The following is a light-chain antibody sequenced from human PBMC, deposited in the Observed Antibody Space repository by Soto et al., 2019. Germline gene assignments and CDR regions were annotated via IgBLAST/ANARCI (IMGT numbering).Light chain of an antibody. CDR1: NIGTKS. CDR2: YDS. CDR3: QVWDRSSDHRVV. V-gene: IGLV3-21*04. Sequence: SYELTQPPSVSVAPEKTARISCERNNIGTKSVHWYQQKPGQAPVLVIYYDSARPSGIPERFSGSNAGNTATLTISTVEAGDEADYYCQVWDRSSDHRVVFGGGTKLTVL. J-gene: IGLJ2*01.